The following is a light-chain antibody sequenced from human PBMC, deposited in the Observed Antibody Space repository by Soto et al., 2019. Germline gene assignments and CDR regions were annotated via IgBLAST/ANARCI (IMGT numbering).Light chain of an antibody. CDR1: QSITRF. Sequence: IQMTQPPASLSASVGDRVTITCRASQSITRFLNWYQQKPGKAPKLLIYGASRLQSGVPSRFSGSGSGTDFTLTISSLQPEDFATYYCQQNYSPPPVTFGQGTRLEIK. CDR2: GAS. CDR3: QQNYSPPPVT. J-gene: IGKJ5*01. V-gene: IGKV1-39*01.